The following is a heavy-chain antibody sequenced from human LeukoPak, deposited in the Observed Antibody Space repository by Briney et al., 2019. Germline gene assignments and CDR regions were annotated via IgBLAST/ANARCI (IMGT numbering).Heavy chain of an antibody. CDR3: ARVVTMVRGVIPLYYFDY. Sequence: SVKVSCKASGGTFISYAISWVRQAPGQGLEWMGGIIPIFGTANYAQKFQGRVTITADESTSTAYMELSSLRSEDTAVYYCARVVTMVRGVIPLYYFDYWGQGTLVTVSS. CDR2: IIPIFGTA. V-gene: IGHV1-69*13. J-gene: IGHJ4*02. CDR1: GGTFISYA. D-gene: IGHD3-10*01.